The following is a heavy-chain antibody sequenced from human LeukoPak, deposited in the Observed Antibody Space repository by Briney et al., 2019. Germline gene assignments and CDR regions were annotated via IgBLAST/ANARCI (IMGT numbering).Heavy chain of an antibody. D-gene: IGHD3-22*01. CDR1: GGSISSGGYY. Sequence: SQTLSLTCTVSGGSISSGGYYWSWVRQHRGRGLEWIVYIYYSGSTYYNPSLKIRVTISVDTSKNQFSLKLSSVTAADTAVYYCARGPLGDSSGYYDYWYFDLWGRGTLVTVSS. J-gene: IGHJ2*01. V-gene: IGHV4-31*03. CDR3: ARGPLGDSSGYYDYWYFDL. CDR2: IYYSGST.